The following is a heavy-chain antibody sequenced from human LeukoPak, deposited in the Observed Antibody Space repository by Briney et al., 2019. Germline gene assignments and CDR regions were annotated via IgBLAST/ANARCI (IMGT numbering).Heavy chain of an antibody. CDR1: GYTFTGYY. V-gene: IGHV1-2*02. CDR3: ARVDDRGHYYDSSGPRKSFDY. D-gene: IGHD3-22*01. CDR2: FNPDSGGT. Sequence: ASVKVSCKASGYTFTGYYMHWVRQAPGQGLEWMGWFNPDSGGTNYAQKFQGRVTMTRDTSISTAYMELSRLRSDDTAVYYCARVDDRGHYYDSSGPRKSFDYWGQGTLVTVSS. J-gene: IGHJ4*02.